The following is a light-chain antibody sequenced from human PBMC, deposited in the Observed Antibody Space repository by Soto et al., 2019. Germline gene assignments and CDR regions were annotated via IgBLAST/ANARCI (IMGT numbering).Light chain of an antibody. Sequence: DIQLTQSPSVLSASVGDTVTITCRASQALSSWLAWYQQKPGKAPKLMIYKASTLKSGVPSRFSGSGSGTEFTLTISSLQPDDVATYYCQHYNSYSEAFGQGTKVDIK. V-gene: IGKV1-5*03. CDR2: KAS. CDR1: QALSSW. J-gene: IGKJ1*01. CDR3: QHYNSYSEA.